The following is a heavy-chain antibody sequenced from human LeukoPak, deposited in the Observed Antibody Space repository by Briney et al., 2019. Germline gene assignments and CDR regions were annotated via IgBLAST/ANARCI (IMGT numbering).Heavy chain of an antibody. Sequence: PGGSLRLSCAASGFTFSRYSMNWVRQAPGNGLEWVSSISSSSISIYYADAVTGRFTISRDNSKFTLYLQMNSLRAEDTALYYCAKGRSTDRAWFGELLEWGQGNMVTVSS. J-gene: IGHJ4*02. CDR3: AKGRSTDRAWFGELLE. V-gene: IGHV3-21*04. D-gene: IGHD3-10*01. CDR1: GFTFSRYS. CDR2: ISSSSISI.